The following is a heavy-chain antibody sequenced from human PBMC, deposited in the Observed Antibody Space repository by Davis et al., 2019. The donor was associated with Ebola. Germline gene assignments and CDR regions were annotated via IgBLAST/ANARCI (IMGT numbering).Heavy chain of an antibody. Sequence: GESLKISCAASGFTFSSYSMNWVRQAPGKGLEWVSSISSSSSFIYYADSVKGRFTISRDNAKNSLYLQMNSLRDEDTAVYYCAKDRGGVGGVGYVLDVWGQGTTVTVS. J-gene: IGHJ6*02. CDR2: ISSSSSFI. CDR1: GFTFSSYS. D-gene: IGHD2-8*02. CDR3: AKDRGGVGGVGYVLDV. V-gene: IGHV3-21*01.